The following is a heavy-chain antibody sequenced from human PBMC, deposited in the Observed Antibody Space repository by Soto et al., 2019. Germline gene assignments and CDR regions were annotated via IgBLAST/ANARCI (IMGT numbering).Heavy chain of an antibody. CDR2: INHSGST. J-gene: IGHJ6*02. V-gene: IGHV4-34*01. Sequence: PSETLSLTCAVYGGSFSGYYWSWIRQPPGKGLEWIGEINHSGSTNYNPSLKSRVTISVDTSKNQFSLKLSSVTAADTAVYYCARVPAAHHYYYYGMDVWGQGTTVTVSS. D-gene: IGHD2-2*01. CDR3: ARVPAAHHYYYYGMDV. CDR1: GGSFSGYY.